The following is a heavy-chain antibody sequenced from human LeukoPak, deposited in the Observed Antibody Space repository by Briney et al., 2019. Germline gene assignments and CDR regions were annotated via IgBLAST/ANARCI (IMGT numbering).Heavy chain of an antibody. J-gene: IGHJ4*02. CDR2: IYTSGST. Sequence: SQTLSLTCTVSGGSISSGSYYWSWIRQPAGKGLEWIGRIYTSGSTNYNPSLKSRVTISVDTSKNQFSLKLSSVTAADTAVYYCARTYYDYVWGSYPFDYWGQGTLVTVSS. CDR1: GGSISSGSYY. V-gene: IGHV4-61*02. CDR3: ARTYYDYVWGSYPFDY. D-gene: IGHD3-16*02.